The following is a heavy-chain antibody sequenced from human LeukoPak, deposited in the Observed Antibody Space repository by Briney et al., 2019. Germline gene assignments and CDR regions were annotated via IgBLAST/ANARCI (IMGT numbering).Heavy chain of an antibody. CDR3: ARDSNLWFGELLPHDP. D-gene: IGHD3-10*01. CDR1: GYTFTSYA. J-gene: IGHJ5*02. Sequence: ASVKVSCKASGYTFTSYAMHWVRQAPGQRLEWMGWINAGNGNTKYSQKFQGRVTITRDTSASTAYMELSSLRSGDTAVYYCARDSNLWFGELLPHDPWGQGTLVTVSS. V-gene: IGHV1-3*01. CDR2: INAGNGNT.